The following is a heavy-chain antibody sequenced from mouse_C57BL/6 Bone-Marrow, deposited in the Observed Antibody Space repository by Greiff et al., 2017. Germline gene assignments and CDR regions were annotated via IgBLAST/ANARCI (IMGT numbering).Heavy chain of an antibody. Sequence: QVQLQQPGTELVKPGASVKLSCKASGYTFTSYWMHWVKQRPGQGLEWIGNINPSNGGTNYNEKFKSKATLTVDNSSRTAYMQLSSLTSEDSAVYYCARRGYYGPAWFAYWGQGTLVTVSA. CDR2: INPSNGGT. CDR1: GYTFTSYW. D-gene: IGHD1-1*01. V-gene: IGHV1-53*01. J-gene: IGHJ3*01. CDR3: ARRGYYGPAWFAY.